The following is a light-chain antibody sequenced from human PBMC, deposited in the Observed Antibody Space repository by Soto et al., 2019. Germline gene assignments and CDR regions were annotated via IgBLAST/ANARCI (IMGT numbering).Light chain of an antibody. CDR2: GAG. CDR1: QSVTSSY. J-gene: IGKJ1*01. CDR3: QQYGSTPVT. V-gene: IGKV3-20*01. Sequence: EIVLTQSPGTLSLSPGERATLSCRASQSVTSSYLAWYQQKPGQAPRLLIYGAGSRATGIPDRFSGSGSGTDFILTIGRLEPEDFAVYYCQQYGSTPVTFGQGTKVEI.